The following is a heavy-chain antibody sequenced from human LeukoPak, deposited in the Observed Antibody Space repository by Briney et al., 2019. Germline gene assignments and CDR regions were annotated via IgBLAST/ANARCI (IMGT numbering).Heavy chain of an antibody. CDR2: IYSGGST. CDR1: GFTVSSNY. D-gene: IGHD3-9*01. CDR3: AKDPFLTGYFKGDY. V-gene: IGHV3-53*01. Sequence: PGGSLRLSCAASGFTVSSNYMSWVRQAPGKGLEWVSVIYSGGSTYYADSVKGRFTISRDNSKNTLYLQMNSLRAEDTAVYYCAKDPFLTGYFKGDYWGQGTLVTVSS. J-gene: IGHJ4*02.